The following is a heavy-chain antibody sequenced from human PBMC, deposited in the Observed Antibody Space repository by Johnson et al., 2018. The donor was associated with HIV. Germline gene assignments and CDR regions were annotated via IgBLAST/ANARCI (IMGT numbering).Heavy chain of an antibody. CDR3: ARAPHPQWQWLPPGAFDI. CDR2: IQQDGSEK. V-gene: IGHV3-7*01. J-gene: IGHJ3*02. D-gene: IGHD6-19*01. CDR1: GFTFSSYW. Sequence: VQLVESGGGVVQPGGSLRLSCAASGFTFSSYWMRWVRQAPGKGLEWVANIQQDGSEKYYVDSVKGRFTISRDNAKNPLYLKMTSLRAEDTAVYYCARAPHPQWQWLPPGAFDIWGQGTMVTVSS.